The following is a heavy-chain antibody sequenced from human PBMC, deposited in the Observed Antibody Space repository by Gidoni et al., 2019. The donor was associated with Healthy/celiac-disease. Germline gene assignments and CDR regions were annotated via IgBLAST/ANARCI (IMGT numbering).Heavy chain of an antibody. CDR1: GFPFSSYA. V-gene: IGHV3-30-3*01. D-gene: IGHD6-19*01. CDR2: ISYDGSNK. Sequence: QVPLVASGGGVVQPGRSLRLSCAASGFPFSSYAMHWVRQAPGKGLEWVAVISYDGSNKYYADSVKGRFTISRDNSKNTLYLQMNSLRAEDTAVYYCARTRSSSGWPPEGFDYWGQGTLVTVSS. J-gene: IGHJ4*02. CDR3: ARTRSSSGWPPEGFDY.